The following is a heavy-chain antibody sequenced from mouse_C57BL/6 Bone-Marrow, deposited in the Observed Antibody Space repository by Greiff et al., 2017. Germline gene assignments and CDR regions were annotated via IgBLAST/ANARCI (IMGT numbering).Heavy chain of an antibody. CDR1: GYTFTSYW. CDR2: IHPNSGST. V-gene: IGHV1-64*01. J-gene: IGHJ2*01. CDR3: ARGDSTVRGY. Sequence: QVQLQQSGAELVKPGASVKLSCKASGYTFTSYWMHWVKQRPGQGLEWIGMIHPNSGSTNYNEKFKSKATLTVDKSSSTAYMQLSRLTSEDSAVYYCARGDSTVRGYWGQGTTLTVSS. D-gene: IGHD1-1*01.